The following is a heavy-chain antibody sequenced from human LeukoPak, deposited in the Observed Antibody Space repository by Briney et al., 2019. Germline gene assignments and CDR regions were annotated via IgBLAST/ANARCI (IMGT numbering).Heavy chain of an antibody. CDR1: GYTFTGYY. CDR2: INLNSGGT. J-gene: IGHJ6*03. D-gene: IGHD1-26*01. V-gene: IGHV1-2*02. Sequence: ASVKVSCKASGYTFTGYYMHWVRQAPGQGLEWMGWINLNSGGTNYAQKFQGRVTMTRDTSISTAYMELSRLRSDDTAVYYCARDLSGSYPDYYFYYMDVWGKGTTVTASS. CDR3: ARDLSGSYPDYYFYYMDV.